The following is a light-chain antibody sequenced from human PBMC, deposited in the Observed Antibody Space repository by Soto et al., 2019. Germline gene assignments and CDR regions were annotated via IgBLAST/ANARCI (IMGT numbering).Light chain of an antibody. CDR3: NSQSSNGIRV. CDR2: EVS. CDR1: SSDVGGYNY. V-gene: IGLV2-14*01. J-gene: IGLJ1*01. Sequence: QSVLTQPASVSGSPGQSITISCTGTSSDVGGYNYVSWYQQHPGKAPKLMIYEVSNRPSGVSDRFSGSKSGYSASLTISGLQADDEADYYCNSQSSNGIRVFGTGTKVTVL.